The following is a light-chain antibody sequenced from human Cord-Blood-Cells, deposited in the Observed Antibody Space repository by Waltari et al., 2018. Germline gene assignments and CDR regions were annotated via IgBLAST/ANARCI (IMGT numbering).Light chain of an antibody. J-gene: IGLJ1*01. V-gene: IGLV2-11*01. CDR2: DVS. Sequence: QSALTQPRSVSGSPGQSVPISCTGTRPHVGGYNHGSWYQQHPGKAPKLMIYDVSKRPSGVPDRFSGSKSGNTASLTISGLQAEDEADYYCCSYAGSYTYVFGTGTKVTVL. CDR1: RPHVGGYNH. CDR3: CSYAGSYTYV.